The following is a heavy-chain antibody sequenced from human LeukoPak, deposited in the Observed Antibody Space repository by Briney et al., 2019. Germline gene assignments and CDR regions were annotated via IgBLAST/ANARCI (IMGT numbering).Heavy chain of an antibody. D-gene: IGHD1-1*01. V-gene: IGHV3-21*01. CDR3: ARDLDWNDGVCDY. CDR2: ISTSGAYI. CDR1: GFAFSSYN. J-gene: IGHJ4*02. Sequence: GGSLRLSCASSGFAFSSYNMNWVRQSPRKGLELFSSISTSGAYIYYADSVKGLFSISRDNAKSSLYLLMNSLRAEDTAVYYCARDLDWNDGVCDYWGQGTLVTVSS.